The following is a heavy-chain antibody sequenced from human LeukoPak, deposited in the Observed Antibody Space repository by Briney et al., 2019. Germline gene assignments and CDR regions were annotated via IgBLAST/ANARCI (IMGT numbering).Heavy chain of an antibody. CDR2: IRYDGSNK. J-gene: IGHJ4*02. Sequence: AGSLRLSCAASGFTFSNYGMHWVRQAPGKGLEWVAFIRYDGSNKYYSDSVKGRFTVSRDNSKNTLYLQMNSLRAEDTAVYYCAKDSRMMVVFITGKGTEFDYWGQGALVTVSS. D-gene: IGHD3-22*01. CDR3: AKDSRMMVVFITGKGTEFDY. V-gene: IGHV3-30*02. CDR1: GFTFSNYG.